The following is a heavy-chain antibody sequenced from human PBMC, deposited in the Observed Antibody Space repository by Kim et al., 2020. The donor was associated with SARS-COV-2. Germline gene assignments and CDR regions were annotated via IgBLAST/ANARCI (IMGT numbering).Heavy chain of an antibody. Sequence: GGSLRLSCAASGFTFSSYAMHWVRQAPGKGLEWVAVISYDGSNKYYADSVKGRFTISRDNSKNTLYLQMNSLRAEDTAVYYCARDRYDSSGYYQFDYWGQGTLVTVSS. V-gene: IGHV3-30-3*01. J-gene: IGHJ4*02. CDR2: ISYDGSNK. CDR3: ARDRYDSSGYYQFDY. D-gene: IGHD3-22*01. CDR1: GFTFSSYA.